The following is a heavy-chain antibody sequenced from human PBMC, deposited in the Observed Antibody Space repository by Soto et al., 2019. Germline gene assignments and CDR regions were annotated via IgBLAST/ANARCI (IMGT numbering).Heavy chain of an antibody. CDR1: GGSMRGQH. CDR3: ATYTVGEGGRGY. J-gene: IGHJ4*02. CDR2: HHSDST. V-gene: IGHV4-59*08. Sequence: QVQLQESGPGLVKPSETLSLTCTVSGGSMRGQHWSWIRQPPGKGLEWLGHHSDSTNYNPSLKSRITISTDTSKNQFSLKLSSVTATDTAVSYCATYTVGEGGRGYWGQGTLVTVSS. D-gene: IGHD3-16*01.